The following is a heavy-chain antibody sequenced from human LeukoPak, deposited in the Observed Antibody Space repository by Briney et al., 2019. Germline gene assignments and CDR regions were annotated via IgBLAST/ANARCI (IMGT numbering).Heavy chain of an antibody. Sequence: GGSLRLSCAASGFTFSNYVMHWARQAPGKGLEYVSAISSGGRNTYYANSVKGRFTISRDNSKNTLYLQMGSLRAEDMAVYYCARVRNYDFWSGYDSWGQGTLVTVSS. J-gene: IGHJ4*02. D-gene: IGHD3-3*01. V-gene: IGHV3-64*01. CDR2: ISSGGRNT. CDR3: ARVRNYDFWSGYDS. CDR1: GFTFSNYV.